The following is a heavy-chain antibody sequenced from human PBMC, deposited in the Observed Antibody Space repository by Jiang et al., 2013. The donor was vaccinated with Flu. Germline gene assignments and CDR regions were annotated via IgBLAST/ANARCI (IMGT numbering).Heavy chain of an antibody. Sequence: CTVSGGSISSSSYYWGWIRQPPGKGLEWIGSIYYSGSTYYNPSLKSRVTISVDTSKNQFSLKLSSVTAADTAVYYCARQSCSSTSCADLDYWGQGTLVTVSS. J-gene: IGHJ4*02. CDR3: ARQSCSSTSCADLDY. V-gene: IGHV4-39*01. D-gene: IGHD2-2*01. CDR2: IYYSGST. CDR1: GGSISSSSYY.